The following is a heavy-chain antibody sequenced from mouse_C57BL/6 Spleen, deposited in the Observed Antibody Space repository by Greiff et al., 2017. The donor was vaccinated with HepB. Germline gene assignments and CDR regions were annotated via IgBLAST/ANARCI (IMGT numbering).Heavy chain of an antibody. CDR2: IYPGDGDT. J-gene: IGHJ2*01. CDR1: GYAFSSSW. Sequence: VQLQQSGPELVKPGASVKISCTASGYAFSSSWMNWVKQRPGKGLEWIGRIYPGDGDTNYNGKFKGKATLTADKSSSTAYMQLSSLTSEDSAVYFCARAADSLDYWGQGTTLTVSS. D-gene: IGHD1-2*01. CDR3: ARAADSLDY. V-gene: IGHV1-82*01.